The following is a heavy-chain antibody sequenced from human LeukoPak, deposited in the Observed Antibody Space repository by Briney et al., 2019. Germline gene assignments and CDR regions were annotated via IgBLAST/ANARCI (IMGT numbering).Heavy chain of an antibody. Sequence: QTGGSLRLSCAASGFTFSSYWMSWVRQAPGKGLEWVSAISGSGGSTYYADSVKGRFTISRDNSKNTLYLQMNSLRAEDTAVYYCAKLGKSRITLGREVKDYWGQGTLVTVSA. CDR3: AKLGKSRITLGREVKDY. D-gene: IGHD3-10*01. J-gene: IGHJ4*02. CDR2: ISGSGGST. V-gene: IGHV3-23*01. CDR1: GFTFSSYW.